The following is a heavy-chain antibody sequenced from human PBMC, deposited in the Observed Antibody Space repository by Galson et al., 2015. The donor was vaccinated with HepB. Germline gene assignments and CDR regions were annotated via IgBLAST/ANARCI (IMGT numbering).Heavy chain of an antibody. CDR1: GYTSTDYY. CDR2: INPNNGGT. Sequence: SVKVSCKASGYTSTDYYLHWVRQAPGQGLEWMGRINPNNGGTTYAQNFQVRVTMTRDTSISTAYMELRRLTSDDTAVYYCARAGIVGANYAFDIWGQGTMVTVSS. CDR3: ARAGIVGANYAFDI. D-gene: IGHD1-26*01. V-gene: IGHV1-2*06. J-gene: IGHJ3*02.